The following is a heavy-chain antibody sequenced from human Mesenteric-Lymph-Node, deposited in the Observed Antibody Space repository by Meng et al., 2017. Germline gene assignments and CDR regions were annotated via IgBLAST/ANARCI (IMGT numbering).Heavy chain of an antibody. CDR1: GYSFTHHG. J-gene: IGHJ4*02. Sequence: VQLVPSGVQVKKPGAPAKVSCNASGYSFTHHGITWVRQAPGQGPEGMGWISGYNGNTHYAQKLQGRVTMTTDRPTATAYMELRNLRSDDTGVYYCAKGTPGRRYAENWGQGTLVTVSS. CDR3: AKGTPGRRYAEN. D-gene: IGHD3-10*01. V-gene: IGHV1-18*04. CDR2: ISGYNGNT.